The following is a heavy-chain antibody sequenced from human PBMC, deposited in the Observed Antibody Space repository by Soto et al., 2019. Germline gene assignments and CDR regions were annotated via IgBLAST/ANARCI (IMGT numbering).Heavy chain of an antibody. CDR3: ARLHCTSTSCHYFDS. D-gene: IGHD2-2*01. V-gene: IGHV6-1*01. CDR1: GDSVYNDIAA. J-gene: IGHJ4*02. Sequence: PSQTLSLTCAISGDSVYNDIAAWSWIRQSPWRGLEWLGRTCYRSKWYNEYAESLKSRIVMSPDAAKNQFSLQLNSVTPEDTAVYYCARLHCTSTSCHYFDSWGQGTLVTVSS. CDR2: TCYRSKWYN.